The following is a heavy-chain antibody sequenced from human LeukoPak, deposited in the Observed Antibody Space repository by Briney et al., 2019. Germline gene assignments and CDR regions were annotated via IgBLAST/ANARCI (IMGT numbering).Heavy chain of an antibody. CDR2: ISWNGGST. V-gene: IGHV3-20*04. CDR1: GFTFDDYG. J-gene: IGHJ6*02. Sequence: GGSLRLSCAASGFTFDDYGMSWVRQAPGKGLEWVSGISWNGGSTGYADSVKGRFTISRDNAKNSLYLQMNSLRAEDTALYYCARDQDIVVVPAVRRGYYYYGMDVWGQGTTVTVSS. D-gene: IGHD2-2*01. CDR3: ARDQDIVVVPAVRRGYYYYGMDV.